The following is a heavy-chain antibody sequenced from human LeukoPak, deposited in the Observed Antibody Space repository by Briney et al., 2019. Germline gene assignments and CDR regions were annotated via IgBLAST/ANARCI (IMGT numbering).Heavy chain of an antibody. CDR2: ISGAAERI. J-gene: IGHJ3*01. CDR3: ANEAWYFDSEIQYWSTHGAFDV. D-gene: IGHD3-9*01. CDR1: GFIFNNYA. Sequence: GGSLRLSCEVSGFIFNNYAMSWLRQAPGKGLEWVASISGAAERIYYADSVRGRSTISRDSCTDTLYLQLNSLTAEDTAVYYSANEAWYFDSEIQYWSTHGAFDVWGQGTMVAVSS. V-gene: IGHV3-23*01.